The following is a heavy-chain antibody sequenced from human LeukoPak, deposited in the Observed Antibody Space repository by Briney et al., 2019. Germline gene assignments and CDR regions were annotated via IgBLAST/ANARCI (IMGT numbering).Heavy chain of an antibody. CDR3: ARDRGTTSAAGYYFDY. CDR1: GFTFSQFA. CDR2: IWYDGSEI. Sequence: GGSLRLSCAASGFTFSQFAMRWVRQAPGKGLEWVAIIWYDGSEIFYGDSVKGRFTISRDNSKNTLYLQMNSLRAEDTAVYYCARDRGTTSAAGYYFDYWGQGTLVTVSS. D-gene: IGHD1-14*01. J-gene: IGHJ4*02. V-gene: IGHV3-33*01.